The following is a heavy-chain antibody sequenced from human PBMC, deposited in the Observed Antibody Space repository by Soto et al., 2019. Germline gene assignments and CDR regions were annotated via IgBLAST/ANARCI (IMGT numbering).Heavy chain of an antibody. CDR1: GFTFSSYG. CDR2: IWYDGSNK. J-gene: IGHJ4*02. Sequence: PGVSLRLSCAASGFTFSSYGMHWVRQAPGKGLEWVAVIWYDGSNKYYADSVKGRFTISRDNSKNTLYLQMNSLRAEDTAVYYCERDDGTTVTPYFDYWGQGTLVTVSS. CDR3: ERDDGTTVTPYFDY. V-gene: IGHV3-33*01. D-gene: IGHD4-17*01.